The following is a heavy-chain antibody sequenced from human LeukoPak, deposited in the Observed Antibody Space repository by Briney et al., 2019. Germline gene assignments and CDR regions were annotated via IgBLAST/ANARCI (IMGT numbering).Heavy chain of an antibody. CDR3: ASTYYDFWSGFAGSYYFDY. J-gene: IGHJ4*02. D-gene: IGHD3-3*01. V-gene: IGHV1-69*01. Sequence: SVKVSCKASGGTFSSYAISWVRQAPGQGLEWMGGIIPIFGTANYAQKFQGRVTITADESTSTAYMELSSLRSEDTAVYYCASTYYDFWSGFAGSYYFDYWGQGTLVTVSS. CDR1: GGTFSSYA. CDR2: IIPIFGTA.